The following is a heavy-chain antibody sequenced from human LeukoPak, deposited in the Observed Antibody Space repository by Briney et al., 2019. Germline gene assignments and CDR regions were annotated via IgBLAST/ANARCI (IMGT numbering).Heavy chain of an antibody. CDR1: GFTFSSYE. V-gene: IGHV3-33*06. CDR2: IWYDGSNK. D-gene: IGHD2-2*01. Sequence: GGSLRLSCAASGFTFSSYEMNWVRQAPGKGLEWVAVIWYDGSNKYYADSVKGRFTISRDNSKNTLYLQMNSLRAEDTAVYYCAKANARGAIFDYWGQGTLVTVSS. J-gene: IGHJ4*02. CDR3: AKANARGAIFDY.